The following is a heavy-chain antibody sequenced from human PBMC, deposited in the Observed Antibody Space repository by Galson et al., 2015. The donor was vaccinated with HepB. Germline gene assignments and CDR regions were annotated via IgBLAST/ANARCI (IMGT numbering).Heavy chain of an antibody. CDR1: GYTFTGYY. CDR2: INPNSGDT. Sequence: SVKVSCKASGYTFTGYYMPWARQAPGQGPEWIARINPNSGDTNYAQKFQGRVTMTRDTSISTAYMEMSRVRSDDPGVSYCARDGWLDYWGQGTLVTVSS. V-gene: IGHV1-2*02. CDR3: ARDGWLDY. J-gene: IGHJ4*02. D-gene: IGHD2-15*01.